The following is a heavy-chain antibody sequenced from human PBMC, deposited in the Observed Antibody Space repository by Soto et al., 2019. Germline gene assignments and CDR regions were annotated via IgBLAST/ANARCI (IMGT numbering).Heavy chain of an antibody. CDR3: TTDPTGGWFDP. CDR2: IKSKTDGGTT. D-gene: IGHD4-17*01. CDR1: GFTFSNAW. J-gene: IGHJ5*02. V-gene: IGHV3-15*07. Sequence: EVQLVESGGGLVKPGGSLRLSCAASGFTFSNAWMNWVRQAPGKGLEWVGRIKSKTDGGTTDYAAPVKGRFPISRDDSKNTLYLQINILKIEDTAIYYCTTDPTGGWFDPWGQGTLVTVSS.